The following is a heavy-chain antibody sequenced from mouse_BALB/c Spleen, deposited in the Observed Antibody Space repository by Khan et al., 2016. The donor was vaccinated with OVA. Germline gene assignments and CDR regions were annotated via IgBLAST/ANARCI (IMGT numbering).Heavy chain of an antibody. CDR1: GFSLTGFG. V-gene: IGHV2-6-7*01. CDR2: IWGDGST. Sequence: QVQLKDSGPGLVAPSQSLSITCTVSGFSLTGFGINWVRQPPGKGLEWLGMIWGDGSTDYNSALKSRLSISKDNSKSQDFLKMNSLQTDDTARYYCARELRLGGFAYWGQGTLVTVSA. D-gene: IGHD1-2*01. J-gene: IGHJ3*01. CDR3: ARELRLGGFAY.